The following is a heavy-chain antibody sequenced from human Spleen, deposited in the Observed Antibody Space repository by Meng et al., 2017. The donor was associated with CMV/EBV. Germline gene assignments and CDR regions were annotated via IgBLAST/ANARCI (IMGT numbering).Heavy chain of an antibody. CDR1: GFTFSSYA. Sequence: GESLKISCAASGFTFSSYAMSWVRQAPGKGLEWVSYISSSGSTIYYADSVKGRFTISRDNSKNTLYLQMNSLRAEDTAVYYCARDSCAGYTYGYLTFDYWGQGTLVTVSS. J-gene: IGHJ4*02. D-gene: IGHD5-18*01. CDR3: ARDSCAGYTYGYLTFDY. CDR2: ISSSGSTI. V-gene: IGHV3-48*01.